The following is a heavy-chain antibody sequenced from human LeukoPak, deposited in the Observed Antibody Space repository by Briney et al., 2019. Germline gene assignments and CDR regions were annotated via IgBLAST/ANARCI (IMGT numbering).Heavy chain of an antibody. D-gene: IGHD2-2*02. V-gene: IGHV4-39*07. Sequence: SETLSLTCSVSGGSIRSTSYYWGCIRQPPGKGLEWIGSIYYTGSTYYNPSLKSRVTISVDTSKNQFSLKLSSVTAADTAAYYCARDLGYCSSTSCYSWFDPWGQGTLVTVSS. CDR2: IYYTGST. CDR1: GGSIRSTSYY. CDR3: ARDLGYCSSTSCYSWFDP. J-gene: IGHJ5*02.